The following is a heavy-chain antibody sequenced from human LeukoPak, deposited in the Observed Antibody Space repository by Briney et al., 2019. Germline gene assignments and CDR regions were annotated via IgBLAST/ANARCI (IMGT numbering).Heavy chain of an antibody. CDR1: GGSISSYY. CDR2: IYTSGST. D-gene: IGHD2-2*01. V-gene: IGHV4-4*07. J-gene: IGHJ4*01. CDR3: ARVQPMLTSKPHFDY. Sequence: SETLSLTCTVSGGSISSYYWSWIRQPAGKGLEWIGRIYTSGSTNYNPSLKSRVTMSVDTSKNQFSLKLSSVTAADTAVYYCARVQPMLTSKPHFDYWGHGALVTVSS.